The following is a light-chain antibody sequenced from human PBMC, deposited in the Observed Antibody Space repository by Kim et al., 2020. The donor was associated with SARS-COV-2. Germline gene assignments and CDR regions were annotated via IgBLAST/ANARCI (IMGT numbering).Light chain of an antibody. CDR1: NIGSKS. CDR2: YGD. J-gene: IGLJ1*01. V-gene: IGLV3-21*04. Sequence: SYVLTQPPSVSVAPGQTARITCGGNNIGSKSVHWYQQKPGQAPVLVIYYGDDRPSGIPERFSGSNSANTATLTISRVEAGDEADYYCQVWDSSSDHNVFGTGTKVTVL. CDR3: QVWDSSSDHNV.